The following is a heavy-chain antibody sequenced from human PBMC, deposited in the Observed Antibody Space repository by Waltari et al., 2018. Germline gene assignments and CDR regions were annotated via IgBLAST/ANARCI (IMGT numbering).Heavy chain of an antibody. CDR2: IYYSGNT. D-gene: IGHD1-26*01. CDR3: ARASDGSYPFDT. Sequence: QVQLQESGPTLVKSSQTLSLTCSVSGGSVNSGGYYWSWVRQRPGRGLEWIGHIYYSGNTIYNPSLESRRTISVDTSKNEFSLRLSSLTAADTAVYYCARASDGSYPFDTWGQGTLVTVSS. J-gene: IGHJ4*02. CDR1: GGSVNSGGYY. V-gene: IGHV4-31*03.